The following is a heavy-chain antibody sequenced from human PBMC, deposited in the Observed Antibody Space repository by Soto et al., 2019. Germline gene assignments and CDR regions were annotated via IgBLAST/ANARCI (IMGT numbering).Heavy chain of an antibody. Sequence: GGSLRLSCAASGFTFSSYAMSWVRQAPGKGLEWVSAISGSGGSTYYADSVKGRFTISRDNSKNTLYLPMNSLRAEDSAVTYCEKAEDIVATITGGYYYYGMDVWGQGTTVTVSS. D-gene: IGHD5-12*01. V-gene: IGHV3-23*01. CDR1: GFTFSSYA. J-gene: IGHJ6*02. CDR2: ISGSGGST. CDR3: EKAEDIVATITGGYYYYGMDV.